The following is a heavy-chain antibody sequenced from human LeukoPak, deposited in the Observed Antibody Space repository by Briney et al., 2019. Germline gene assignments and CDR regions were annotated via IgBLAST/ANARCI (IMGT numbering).Heavy chain of an antibody. CDR3: VFGDYSGYVY. V-gene: IGHV3-48*01. D-gene: IGHD5-12*01. CDR1: GFTFSSYS. CDR2: ISSSSSTI. Sequence: GGSLRLSCAASGFTFSSYSMNWVRQAPGKGLEWVSYISSSSSTIYYADSVKGRFTISRDNAKNSLYLQMNSLRAEDTAVYYCVFGDYSGYVYWGQGTLVTVSS. J-gene: IGHJ4*02.